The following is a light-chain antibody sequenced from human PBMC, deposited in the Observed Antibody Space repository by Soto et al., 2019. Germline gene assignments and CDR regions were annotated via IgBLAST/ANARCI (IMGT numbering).Light chain of an antibody. CDR1: QSVSDNY. V-gene: IGKV3-20*01. J-gene: IGKJ1*01. Sequence: EIVLTQSPGTLSLSPGERATVSCRASQSVSDNYLAWYQQKPGQAPRLLIYDASSRATGVPNRFSGSGSGTDFTLSISRLEPEDFAVYFYQQYGNSPPTTFGQGTKVDIK. CDR3: QQYGNSPPTT. CDR2: DAS.